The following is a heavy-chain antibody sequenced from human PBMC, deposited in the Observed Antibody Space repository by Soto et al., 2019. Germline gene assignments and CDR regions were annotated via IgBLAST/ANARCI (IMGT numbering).Heavy chain of an antibody. V-gene: IGHV3-48*01. CDR2: ISSSSSTI. J-gene: IGHJ6*03. Sequence: GGSLRLSCASSGFTFISYSMNWVRQAPGKGLEWVSYISSSSSTIYYADSVKGRFTISRDNAKNSLYLQMNSLRAEDTAVYYCARVGYCSSTSCYPSYYMDVWGKGTTVTVSS. D-gene: IGHD2-2*01. CDR1: GFTFISYS. CDR3: ARVGYCSSTSCYPSYYMDV.